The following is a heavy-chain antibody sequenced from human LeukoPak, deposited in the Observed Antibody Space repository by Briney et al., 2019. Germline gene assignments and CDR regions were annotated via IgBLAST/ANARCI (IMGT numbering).Heavy chain of an antibody. J-gene: IGHJ4*02. V-gene: IGHV1-46*01. CDR3: ARGYSMGSGWYRVIDSGYYFDY. CDR2: INPSGGST. Sequence: GASVKVSCKASGYTFTSYYMHWVLQAPGQGLEWMGIINPSGGSTSYAQKFQGRVTMTRDMSTSTVYMELSSLRSEDTAVYYCARGYSMGSGWYRVIDSGYYFDYWGQGTLVTVSS. D-gene: IGHD6-19*01. CDR1: GYTFTSYY.